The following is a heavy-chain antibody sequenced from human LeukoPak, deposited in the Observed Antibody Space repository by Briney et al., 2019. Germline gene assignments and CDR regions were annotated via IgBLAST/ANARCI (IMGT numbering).Heavy chain of an antibody. D-gene: IGHD3-22*01. V-gene: IGHV4-59*08. CDR3: ARLLDYDSSGDPDTFDI. J-gene: IGHJ3*02. Sequence: PSETLSLTCTASAVSISPNYWSWIRQPPGKGLEWIGFISHSGSTRYNPSLQSPVTISIDTSKSLFSLKLSSLTAAVTAVYYCARLLDYDSSGDPDTFDIWGQGTMVTVSS. CDR2: ISHSGST. CDR1: AVSISPNY.